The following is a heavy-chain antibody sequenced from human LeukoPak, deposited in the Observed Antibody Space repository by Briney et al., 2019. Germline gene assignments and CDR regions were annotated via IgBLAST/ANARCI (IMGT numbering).Heavy chain of an antibody. CDR1: GGSISSYY. CDR3: ARGGQETYYYDSSGYSHIYYYYMDV. J-gene: IGHJ6*03. D-gene: IGHD3-22*01. Sequence: SETLSLTCTVSGGSISSYYWSWIRQPPGKGLGWIGYIYYSGSTNYNPSLKSRVTISVDTSKSQFSLKLSSVTAADTAVYYCARGGQETYYYDSSGYSHIYYYYMDVWGKGTTVTISS. CDR2: IYYSGST. V-gene: IGHV4-59*01.